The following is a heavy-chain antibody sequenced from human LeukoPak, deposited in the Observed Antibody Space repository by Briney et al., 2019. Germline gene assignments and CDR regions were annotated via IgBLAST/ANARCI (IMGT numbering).Heavy chain of an antibody. D-gene: IGHD4-17*01. Sequence: PSETLSLTCTVSAGSVSSGSYYWSWIRQPPGKGLAWIGYIYYSGSTNYNPSLKSRVTISVDTSKNQFSLKLSSVTAADTAVYYCASYDYGDYRGVDYWGEGTLVTVSS. CDR2: IYYSGST. J-gene: IGHJ4*02. V-gene: IGHV4-61*01. CDR3: ASYDYGDYRGVDY. CDR1: AGSVSSGSYY.